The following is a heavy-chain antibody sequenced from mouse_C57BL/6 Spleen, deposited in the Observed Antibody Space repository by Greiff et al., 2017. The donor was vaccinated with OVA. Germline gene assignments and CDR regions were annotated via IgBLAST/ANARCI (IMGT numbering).Heavy chain of an antibody. CDR2: IYPGSGNT. Sequence: VQLQQSGPELVKPGASVKISCKASGYTFTDYYINWVKQRPGEGLEWIGWIYPGSGNTKYNEKFKGKATLTVDTSSSTAYMQLSSLTSEDSAVYFCARARYYYGSSSGAMDYWGQGTSVTVSS. CDR3: ARARYYYGSSSGAMDY. CDR1: GYTFTDYY. V-gene: IGHV1-84*01. D-gene: IGHD1-1*01. J-gene: IGHJ4*01.